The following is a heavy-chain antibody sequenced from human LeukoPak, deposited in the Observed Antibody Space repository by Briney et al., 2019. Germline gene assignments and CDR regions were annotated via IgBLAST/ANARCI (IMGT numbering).Heavy chain of an antibody. CDR1: KFTFSSYS. D-gene: IGHD4-17*01. CDR3: AITVTNYYYMDV. CDR2: INSYSSYI. V-gene: IGHV3-21*01. J-gene: IGHJ6*03. Sequence: GGSLRLSCAASKFTFSSYSMNWVSQAPGKGLEWVSSINSYSSYIYYAESVKGRFTISRDKSKNTLYLQMNSLRAEDTAVYYCAITVTNYYYMDVWGKGTTVTISS.